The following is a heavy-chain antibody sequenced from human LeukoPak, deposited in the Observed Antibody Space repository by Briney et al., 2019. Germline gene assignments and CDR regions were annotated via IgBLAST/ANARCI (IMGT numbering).Heavy chain of an antibody. J-gene: IGHJ4*02. CDR3: AKGSSSWQMGAFDY. CDR1: GFTFSSYA. D-gene: IGHD6-13*01. Sequence: GGSLRLSCAASGFTFSSYAMSWVRQAPGKGLEWVSAISGSGGSTYYADSVKGRFTISRDNPKNTLYLQMNSLRAEDTAVYYCAKGSSSWQMGAFDYWGQGTLVTVCS. CDR2: ISGSGGST. V-gene: IGHV3-23*01.